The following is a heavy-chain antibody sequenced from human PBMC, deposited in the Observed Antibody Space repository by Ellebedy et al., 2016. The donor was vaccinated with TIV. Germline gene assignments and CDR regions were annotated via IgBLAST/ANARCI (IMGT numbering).Heavy chain of an antibody. V-gene: IGHV4-39*01. J-gene: IGHJ5*02. Sequence: SETLSLTCTVYGDSISRSSSYWGWIRQPPGKGLEWIGSIYYSGSTDYNPSLKSRVTISADTSKNQLSLRPSSVTAADTAVYYCARWFGELLYVRWFDPWGQGTLVTVSS. CDR3: ARWFGELLYVRWFDP. D-gene: IGHD3-10*01. CDR1: GDSISRSSSY. CDR2: IYYSGST.